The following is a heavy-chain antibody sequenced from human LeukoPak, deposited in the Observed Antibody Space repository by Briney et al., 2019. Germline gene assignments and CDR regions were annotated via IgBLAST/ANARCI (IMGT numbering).Heavy chain of an antibody. CDR2: ISGYNGNT. Sequence: ASVKVSCKASGYNFNDYGITWVRQAPGQGLEWMGWISGYNGNTYHAPNLQDRITVTADTSTSTAYLEVKSLTSGDTAMYYCTRDFKYSSSRAAGYWGQGTLVTVSS. J-gene: IGHJ4*02. V-gene: IGHV1-18*01. CDR1: GYNFNDYG. D-gene: IGHD6-6*01. CDR3: TRDFKYSSSRAAGY.